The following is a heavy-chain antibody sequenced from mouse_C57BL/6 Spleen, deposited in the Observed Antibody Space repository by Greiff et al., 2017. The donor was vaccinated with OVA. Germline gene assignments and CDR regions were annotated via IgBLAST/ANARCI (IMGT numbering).Heavy chain of an antibody. CDR3: ARGDVSSYEGYCFDY. CDR2: FTMYSDAT. CDR1: YFAFMASA. V-gene: IGHV1-49*01. D-gene: IGHD1-1*01. J-gene: IGHJ2*01. Sequence: LQQSGAELVRPGSSVKLSCKDSYFAFMASAMHWVKQRPGHGLEWIGSFTMYSDATEYSENLKGKATLTAHTSSSTAYMERSSLTSEDSAVYYCARGDVSSYEGYCFDYWGQGTTLTVSS.